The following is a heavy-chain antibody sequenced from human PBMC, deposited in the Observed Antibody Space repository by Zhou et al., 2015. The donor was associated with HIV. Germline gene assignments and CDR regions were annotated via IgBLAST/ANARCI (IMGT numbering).Heavy chain of an antibody. CDR2: MNPNSGNT. J-gene: IGHJ4*02. V-gene: IGHV1-8*01. D-gene: IGHD6-19*01. CDR3: ARSTGYSSGWLDY. CDR1: GYTFSSYD. Sequence: QVQLVQSGAEVKKPGASVRVSCKASGYTFSSYDINWVRQATGQGPEWMGWMNPNSGNTGYAQKFQGRVTITADKSTSTAYMELSSLRSEDTAVYYCARSTGYSSGWLDYWGQGTLVTVSS.